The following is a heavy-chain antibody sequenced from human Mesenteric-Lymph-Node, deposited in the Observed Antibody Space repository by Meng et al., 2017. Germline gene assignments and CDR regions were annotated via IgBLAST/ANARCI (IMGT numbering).Heavy chain of an antibody. D-gene: IGHD4-23*01. J-gene: IGHJ5*02. CDR3: ARDNSDSSTSWWFDL. CDR2: INCYTSGT. CDR1: GYTFTDFF. V-gene: IGHV1-46*01. Sequence: QGQLVHFGPEVMKPGASLMMSCRTSGYTFTDFFLHWVRQAPGQGLEWLGTINCYTSGTVYAQKFQGRLSMTRDTSTSTLYMELSSLRFEDTAAYYCARDNSDSSTSWWFDLWGQGTLVTVSS.